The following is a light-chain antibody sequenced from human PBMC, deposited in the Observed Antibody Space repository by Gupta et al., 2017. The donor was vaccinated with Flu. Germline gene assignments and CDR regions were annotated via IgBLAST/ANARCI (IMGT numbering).Light chain of an antibody. CDR1: QGISNY. V-gene: IGKV1-27*01. Sequence: GDRVTATCRSSQGISNYLAWYQQKPVKVPKLLIYAASTLQSGVPSRFSGSGSVTDFTLTISSLQPEDVATYYCQKYNSAPRTFGQGTKVEIK. CDR3: QKYNSAPRT. J-gene: IGKJ1*01. CDR2: AAS.